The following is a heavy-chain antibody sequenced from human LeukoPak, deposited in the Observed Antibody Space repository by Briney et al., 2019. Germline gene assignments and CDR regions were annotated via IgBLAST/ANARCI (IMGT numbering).Heavy chain of an antibody. CDR1: GYTLTELS. J-gene: IGHJ5*02. Sequence: ASVKVPCKVSGYTLTELSMHWVRQAPGKGLEWMGGFDPEDGETIYAQKFQGRVTMTEDTSTDTAYMELSSLRSEDTAVYYCATVVRAPRYCSSTSCYKGWFDPWGQGTLVTVSS. CDR2: FDPEDGET. V-gene: IGHV1-24*01. CDR3: ATVVRAPRYCSSTSCYKGWFDP. D-gene: IGHD2-2*02.